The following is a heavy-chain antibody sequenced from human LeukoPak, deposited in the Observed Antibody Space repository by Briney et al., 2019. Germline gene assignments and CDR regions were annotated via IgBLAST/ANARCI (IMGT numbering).Heavy chain of an antibody. CDR2: IYTSGST. V-gene: IGHV4-61*02. Sequence: SQTLSLTCTVSGGSISSGSYYWSWIRQPAGKGLEWIGRIYTSGSTNYNPSLKSRVTISVDTSKNQFSLKLSSVTAADTAVYYCARGKIFRPAHSWFDPWGQGTLVTVSS. CDR1: GGSISSGSYY. J-gene: IGHJ5*02. D-gene: IGHD3-9*01. CDR3: ARGKIFRPAHSWFDP.